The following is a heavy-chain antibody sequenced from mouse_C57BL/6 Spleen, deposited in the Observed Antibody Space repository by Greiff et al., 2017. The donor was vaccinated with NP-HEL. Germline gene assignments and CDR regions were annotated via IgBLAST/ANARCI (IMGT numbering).Heavy chain of an antibody. CDR1: GYSITSGYY. J-gene: IGHJ3*01. V-gene: IGHV3-6*01. CDR3: ARGYYDWSAAY. CDR2: ISYDGSN. D-gene: IGHD2-4*01. Sequence: ESGPGLVKPSQSLSLTCSVTGYSITSGYYWNWIRQFPGNKLEWMGYISYDGSNNYNPSLKNRISITRDTSKNQFFLKLNSVTTEDTATYYCARGYYDWSAAYWGQGTLVTVSA.